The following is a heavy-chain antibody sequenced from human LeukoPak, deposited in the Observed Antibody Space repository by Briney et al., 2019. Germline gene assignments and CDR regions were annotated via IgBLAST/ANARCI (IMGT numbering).Heavy chain of an antibody. Sequence: SETLSLTCTVSGGSISSSSYYWGWIRQPPGKGLEWIGSIYYSGSTYYNPSLKSRVTISVDTSKNQFSLKLSSVTAAGTAVYYCARLWAVAGTRTLDYWGQGTLVTVSS. V-gene: IGHV4-39*01. CDR3: ARLWAVAGTRTLDY. CDR2: IYYSGST. J-gene: IGHJ4*02. CDR1: GGSISSSSYY. D-gene: IGHD6-19*01.